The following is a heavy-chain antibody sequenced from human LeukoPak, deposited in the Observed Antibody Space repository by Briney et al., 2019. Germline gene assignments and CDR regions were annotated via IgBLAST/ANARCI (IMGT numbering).Heavy chain of an antibody. CDR2: ITGDYAT. CDR3: AKGAASGLVDWFDP. V-gene: IGHV3-23*01. Sequence: PGGSLRLSCAASGFTFSNFAMMWVRQAPGKGLEWVSSITGDYATYSADPEKGRFTTSSDNSKNIVYLQMDSLRDDDTAVYYCAKGAASGLVDWFDPWGQGTLVIVSS. CDR1: GFTFSNFA. J-gene: IGHJ5*02. D-gene: IGHD3-22*01.